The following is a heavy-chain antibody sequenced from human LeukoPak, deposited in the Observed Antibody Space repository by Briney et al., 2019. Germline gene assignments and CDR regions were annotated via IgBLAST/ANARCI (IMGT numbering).Heavy chain of an antibody. Sequence: PGGSLRLSCAASGFTFSSYSMNWVRQAPGKGLEWVSYISSSSSTIYYADSVKGRFTISRDNAKNSLYLQMNSLRAEDTAVYYCGTTALRYFDWYYGMDVWGQGTTVTVSS. J-gene: IGHJ6*02. CDR3: GTTALRYFDWYYGMDV. CDR2: ISSSSSTI. V-gene: IGHV3-48*04. D-gene: IGHD3-9*01. CDR1: GFTFSSYS.